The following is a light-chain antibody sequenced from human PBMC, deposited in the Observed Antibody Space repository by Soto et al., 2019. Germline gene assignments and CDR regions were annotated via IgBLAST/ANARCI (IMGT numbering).Light chain of an antibody. CDR1: QRIDRY. V-gene: IGKV1-5*01. Sequence: DIQLTQSPSTLSASVGDRVTITCRASQRIDRYLAWYQQKPGKAPKLLVCDASTLEGGVPSRFSGSGSATEFILTISSLQPDDFATYYCQQYKDDAWTFGQGTRVEIK. CDR3: QQYKDDAWT. J-gene: IGKJ1*01. CDR2: DAS.